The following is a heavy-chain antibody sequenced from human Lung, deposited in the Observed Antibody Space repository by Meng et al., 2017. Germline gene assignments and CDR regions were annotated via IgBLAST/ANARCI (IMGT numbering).Heavy chain of an antibody. J-gene: IGHJ4*02. CDR2: INHSGST. V-gene: IGHV4-34*01. CDR3: ARGPTTMAHDFDY. Sequence: QVQLQRRGPGWLSASESSPPTSLGSGWSFSDYYWSWIRQPPGKGLEWIGEINHSGSTNSNPSLESRATISVDTSQNNLSLKLSSVTAADSAVYYCARGPTTMAHDFDYWGQGTLVTVSS. D-gene: IGHD4-11*01. CDR1: GWSFSDYY.